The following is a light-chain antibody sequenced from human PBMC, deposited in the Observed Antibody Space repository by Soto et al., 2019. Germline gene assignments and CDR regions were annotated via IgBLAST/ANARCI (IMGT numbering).Light chain of an antibody. CDR2: KVS. CDR3: MQGTHWPHT. V-gene: IGKV2-30*01. J-gene: IGKJ2*01. CDR1: QSLVYSDGNTY. Sequence: DVVMTQSPLSLPVTLAQPASISCRSSQSLVYSDGNTYLTWFQQKPGQSPRRLIYKVSTRDSGVPDRFSGSGSGTDFTLKISRVEAEDIGFYYCMQGTHWPHTFGQGTKLEIK.